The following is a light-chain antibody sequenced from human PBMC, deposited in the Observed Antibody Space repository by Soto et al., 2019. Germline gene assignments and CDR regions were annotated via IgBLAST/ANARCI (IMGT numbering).Light chain of an antibody. V-gene: IGKV3-20*01. CDR3: QQYGSSPRT. Sequence: EIIFTQSPDTPSLSPLERSTLSFISSQTVSSNYLAWCQQRPGQAPRLLIYGASTRAAGIPDRFSGSGSGTDFTLTITRLEPEDSAVYCCQQYGSSPRTFGQGTKVDIK. CDR1: QTVSSNY. J-gene: IGKJ1*01. CDR2: GAS.